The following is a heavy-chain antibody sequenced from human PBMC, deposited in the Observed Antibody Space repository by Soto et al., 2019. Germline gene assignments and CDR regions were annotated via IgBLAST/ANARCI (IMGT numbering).Heavy chain of an antibody. D-gene: IGHD3-22*01. V-gene: IGHV4-4*02. CDR3: ASCRNIYDDSSGYCRGAFEY. J-gene: IGHJ4*02. CDR2: IYHSGST. CDR1: GGSISSSTW. Sequence: QVQLQESGPGLVKTSGTLSLTCAVSGGSISSSTWWRWVRQPPGQVLDWIGEIYHSGSTNYNPSIKSRVNISVDKSKNQFSLKLSAVTAADTAVYYCASCRNIYDDSSGYCRGAFEYWGQGTLVTVSS.